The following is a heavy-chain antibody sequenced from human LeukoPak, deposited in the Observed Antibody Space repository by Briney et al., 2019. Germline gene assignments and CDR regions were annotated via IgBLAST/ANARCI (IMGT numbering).Heavy chain of an antibody. Sequence: GGSLRLSCAASGFTFSSYAMSWVRQAPGKGLEWVSVISGSGGRTYYADSVKGRFTISRDDSNNTLYLQMNSLRAEDTAVYYCARRYYDSGSYWDDYWGQGTLVTVSS. J-gene: IGHJ4*02. D-gene: IGHD3-10*01. CDR3: ARRYYDSGSYWDDY. V-gene: IGHV3-23*01. CDR1: GFTFSSYA. CDR2: ISGSGGRT.